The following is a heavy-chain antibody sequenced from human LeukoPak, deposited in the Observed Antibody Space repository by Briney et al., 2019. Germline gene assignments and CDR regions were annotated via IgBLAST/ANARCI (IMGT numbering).Heavy chain of an antibody. CDR3: ARYFMMGQTFDY. CDR2: INPSGGST. V-gene: IGHV1-46*01. CDR1: GYTFTSYY. D-gene: IGHD3-16*01. J-gene: IGHJ4*02. Sequence: ASVKVSCKASGYTFTSYYMHWVRQAPGQGLEWMGIINPSGGSTSYAQKFQGKVTMTRDTSTSTVYMELSSLRSEDTAVYYCARYFMMGQTFDYWGQGTLVTVSS.